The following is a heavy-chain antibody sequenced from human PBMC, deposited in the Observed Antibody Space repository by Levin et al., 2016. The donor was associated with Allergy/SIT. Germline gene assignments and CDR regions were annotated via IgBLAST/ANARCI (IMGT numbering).Heavy chain of an antibody. CDR1: GFSLSTSGMC. J-gene: IGHJ4*02. V-gene: IGHV2-70*11. CDR2: IDWDDDK. CDR3: ARTGGNNRDGYNFFDY. Sequence: SGPTLVKPTQTLTLTCTFSGFSLSTSGMCVSWIRQPPGKALEWLARIDWDDDKYYSKSLKTRLTISKDTPKNQVVLTMTNMDPVDTATYYCARTGGNNRDGYNFFDYWGQGTLVTVSS. D-gene: IGHD5-24*01.